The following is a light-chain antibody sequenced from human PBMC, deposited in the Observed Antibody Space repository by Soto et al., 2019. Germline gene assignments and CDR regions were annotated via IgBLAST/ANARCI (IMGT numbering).Light chain of an antibody. CDR1: QSVSSY. V-gene: IGKV3-11*01. Sequence: EVVLTQSPATLSLSPGDSATLSCRASQSVSSYLAWYQQKPGQAPRLLIYDASNRAPGIPARFSGSGSGTDFTLTISSLEPEDFAVYYCQQRSNWLTFGGGTKVENK. CDR3: QQRSNWLT. CDR2: DAS. J-gene: IGKJ4*01.